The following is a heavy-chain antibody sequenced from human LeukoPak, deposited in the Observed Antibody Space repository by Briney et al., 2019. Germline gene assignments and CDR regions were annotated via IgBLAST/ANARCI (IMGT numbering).Heavy chain of an antibody. CDR3: ARGREWSPNY. Sequence: GGSLRLSCAASRFSFDDYAMHWVRQAPGKGLEWVSGISWNSGSIGYADSVKGRFTISRDNAKNSLYLQMNSLRAEDTAVYYCARGREWSPNYWGQGTLVTVSS. V-gene: IGHV3-9*01. J-gene: IGHJ4*02. CDR1: RFSFDDYA. D-gene: IGHD2-8*01. CDR2: ISWNSGSI.